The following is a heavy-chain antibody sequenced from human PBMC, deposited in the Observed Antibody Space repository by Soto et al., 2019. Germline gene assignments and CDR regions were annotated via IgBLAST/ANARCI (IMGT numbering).Heavy chain of an antibody. CDR1: GYSFTSYW. Sequence: GESLKISCEGSGYSFTSYWVAWVRQMPGKGLEWMGIIYPGDSDTRYSPSFQGQVTISADKSISTAYLQWSSLKASDTAMYYCAGGGVRGVITRTRDYYGMDVWGQGTTVTVSS. V-gene: IGHV5-51*01. CDR3: AGGGVRGVITRTRDYYGMDV. CDR2: IYPGDSDT. J-gene: IGHJ6*02. D-gene: IGHD3-10*01.